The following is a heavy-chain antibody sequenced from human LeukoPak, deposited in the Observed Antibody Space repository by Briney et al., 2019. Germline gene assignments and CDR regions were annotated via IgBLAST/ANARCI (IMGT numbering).Heavy chain of an antibody. CDR1: GFTFSTYA. J-gene: IGHJ4*02. D-gene: IGHD1-26*01. CDR3: AKDPIVGATSWYYFDY. V-gene: IGHV3-23*01. Sequence: GGSLRLSCAASGFTFSTYAMSWVRQAPGEGLEWVSTISGSGGSTYYPDSVKGRFTISRDNSKNTLYLQMNSLRAEDTAVYYCAKDPIVGATSWYYFDYWGQGTLVTVSS. CDR2: ISGSGGST.